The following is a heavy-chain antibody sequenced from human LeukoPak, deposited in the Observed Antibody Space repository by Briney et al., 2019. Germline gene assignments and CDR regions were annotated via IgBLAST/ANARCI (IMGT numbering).Heavy chain of an antibody. J-gene: IGHJ3*01. D-gene: IGHD2-15*01. Sequence: SGGSLRLSCAASGFTVSNNYMSWVRQSPGKGLEWVSVIYSGGNTYYTDSVKGRFAISRDNSKNTVLLQMNNLRAEDTAVYYCTRFPWAHCSECWGQGTMVTVSS. CDR2: IYSGGNT. V-gene: IGHV3-53*01. CDR1: GFTVSNNY. CDR3: TRFPWAHCSEC.